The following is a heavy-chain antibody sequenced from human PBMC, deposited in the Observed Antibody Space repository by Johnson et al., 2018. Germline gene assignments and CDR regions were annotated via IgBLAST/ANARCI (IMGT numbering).Heavy chain of an antibody. CDR2: IWYDGSNK. CDR3: AREGDGGFLVVPMDV. V-gene: IGHV3-33*01. Sequence: QLVESGGGVVQPGRSLRLSCAASGFTFSSYGMHWVRQGPGKGLEWVAVIWYDGSNKYYADSVKGRFTISRDNSKNTLYLQMNSLRAEDTAVYYCAREGDGGFLVVPMDVWGQGTTVTVSS. J-gene: IGHJ6*02. CDR1: GFTFSSYG. D-gene: IGHD3-10*01.